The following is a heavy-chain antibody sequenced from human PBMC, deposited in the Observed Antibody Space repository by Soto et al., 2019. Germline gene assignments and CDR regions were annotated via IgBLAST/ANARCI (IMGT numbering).Heavy chain of an antibody. Sequence: PGGSLRLSCAASGFTFSSYGMHGVRQAPGKGLEWVAVISYDGSNKYYADSVKGRFTISRDNSKNTLYLQMNSLRAEDTAVYYCAKEGYCSGGSCYEGHYYYYGMDVWGQGTRVTVSS. V-gene: IGHV3-30*18. J-gene: IGHJ6*02. D-gene: IGHD2-15*01. CDR1: GFTFSSYG. CDR2: ISYDGSNK. CDR3: AKEGYCSGGSCYEGHYYYYGMDV.